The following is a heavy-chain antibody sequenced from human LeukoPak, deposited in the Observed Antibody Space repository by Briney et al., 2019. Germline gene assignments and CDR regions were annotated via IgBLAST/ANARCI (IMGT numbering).Heavy chain of an antibody. CDR1: GYTFTSYG. CDR2: ISAYNSNT. CDR3: ARIVTMVRGVIITYTYYFDY. Sequence: ASVKVSCKASGYTFTSYGISWVRQAPGQGLEWMGWISAYNSNTNYAQKLQGRVTMTTDTSTSTAYMELRSLRSDDTAVYYCARIVTMVRGVIITYTYYFDYWGQGTLVTVSS. D-gene: IGHD3-10*01. V-gene: IGHV1-18*01. J-gene: IGHJ4*02.